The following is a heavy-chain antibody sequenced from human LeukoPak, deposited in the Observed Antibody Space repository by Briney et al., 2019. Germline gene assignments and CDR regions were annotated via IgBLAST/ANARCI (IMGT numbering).Heavy chain of an antibody. CDR3: AKDIYFWSGYYTDY. CDR1: GFTFSSYA. J-gene: IGHJ4*02. V-gene: IGHV3-23*01. Sequence: HGGSLRLSCAASGFTFSSYAMSWVRQAPGKGLDWVSAVSGSDGSTYYADSVKGRFTISRDNSKNTLYLQMNSLRAEDTAVYYCAKDIYFWSGYYTDYWGQGTLVTVSS. D-gene: IGHD3-3*01. CDR2: VSGSDGST.